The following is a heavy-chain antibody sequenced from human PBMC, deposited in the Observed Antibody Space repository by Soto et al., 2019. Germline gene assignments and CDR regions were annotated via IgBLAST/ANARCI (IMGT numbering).Heavy chain of an antibody. CDR2: IYYSGSA. CDR1: GGSISSVSYY. D-gene: IGHD2-2*01. CDR3: ARLHCNSPNCVPLDP. V-gene: IGHV4-39*01. J-gene: IGHJ5*02. Sequence: SATLSLTCTVSGGSISSVSYYWGWIRQPPGKGLEWIGSIYYSGSAYYSPSLKSRVTMSVDTSKNQLSLKLSSVTAADTAVYYCARLHCNSPNCVPLDPWGQGTLVTVSS.